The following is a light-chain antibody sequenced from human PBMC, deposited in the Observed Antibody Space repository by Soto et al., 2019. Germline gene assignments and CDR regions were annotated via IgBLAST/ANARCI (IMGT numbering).Light chain of an antibody. CDR3: QQYNNWPIT. CDR1: QSVSGY. Sequence: EIVLTQSPDTLSLSPGERATLSCRASQSVSGYLGWYQQKPGQAPRLLIYDASTRATGTPARFSGSGSGTKFTLSISSLQSEDFAVYSCQQYNNWPITFGQGTRLEIK. V-gene: IGKV3D-15*01. J-gene: IGKJ5*01. CDR2: DAS.